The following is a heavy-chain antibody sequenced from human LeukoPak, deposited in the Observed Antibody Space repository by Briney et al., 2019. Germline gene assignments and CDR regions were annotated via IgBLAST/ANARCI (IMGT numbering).Heavy chain of an antibody. D-gene: IGHD6-6*01. CDR3: ARRTNIAARRNWFDP. V-gene: IGHV5-51*01. CDR2: IYPGDSDT. J-gene: IGHJ5*02. Sequence: GESLKISCKGSGYSFTSYWIGWVRQMPGKGLEWMGIIYPGDSDTRYSPSFQGQVTISADKSISTAYLQWSSLKASDTAMYYCARRTNIAARRNWFDPWGQGTLVTVSS. CDR1: GYSFTSYW.